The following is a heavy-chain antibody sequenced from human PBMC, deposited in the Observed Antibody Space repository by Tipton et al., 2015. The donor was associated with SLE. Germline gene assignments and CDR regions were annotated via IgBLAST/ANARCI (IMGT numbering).Heavy chain of an antibody. CDR1: AGSISGYY. Sequence: TLSLTCTVSAGSISGYYWTWIRQPPGKGLEWIGYIHTSGSTNYNPSLKSRVSVSVDTSKNQFSLRLNSVTAADTAVYYCARFHVKSYYEFDCWGQGTLVTVSS. V-gene: IGHV4-4*08. CDR3: ARFHVKSYYEFDC. CDR2: IHTSGST. D-gene: IGHD3-10*01. J-gene: IGHJ4*02.